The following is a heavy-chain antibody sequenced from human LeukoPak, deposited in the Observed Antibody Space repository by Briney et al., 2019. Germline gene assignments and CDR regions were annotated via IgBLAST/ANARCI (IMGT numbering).Heavy chain of an antibody. Sequence: SETLSLTCAGYGGSFSGYYWNWLRQPPGKGLEWIGEINHSGSTNYNPSLKSRVTMSLDASNNQFSLRLTSVTAADTAVYYCARGEITVTPYYCDYWGQGTLVTVSS. CDR1: GGSFSGYY. CDR3: ARGEITVTPYYCDY. CDR2: INHSGST. D-gene: IGHD4-17*01. V-gene: IGHV4-34*01. J-gene: IGHJ4*02.